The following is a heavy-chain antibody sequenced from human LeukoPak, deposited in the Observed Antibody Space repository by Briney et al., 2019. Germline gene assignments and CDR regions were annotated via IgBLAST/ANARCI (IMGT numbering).Heavy chain of an antibody. Sequence: KPSETLSLTCTVSGGSISSYFWSWIRQPPGKGLEWIAYIYYSGSTNYNPSLKSRVTISVDTSMNQFSLKLSSVTAADTAVYYCARSATFGPDAFDFWGQGTMVTVSS. V-gene: IGHV4-59*01. J-gene: IGHJ3*01. CDR3: ARSATFGPDAFDF. CDR1: GGSISSYF. CDR2: IYYSGST. D-gene: IGHD3-10*01.